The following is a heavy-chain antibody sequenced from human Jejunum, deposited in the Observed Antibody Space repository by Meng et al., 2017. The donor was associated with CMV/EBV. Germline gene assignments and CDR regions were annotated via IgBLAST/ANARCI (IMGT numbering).Heavy chain of an antibody. Sequence: QVPLQEAGPGLVKPSETLSLTCSVSGGSISNHYWSWIRQPAGKGLEWIGRIYFGGSTNYNPSLKSRVTMSVEMSKNQFSMSLYSVTAADTAVYYCARGPGGFGDFNFDSWGQGTLVTVSS. V-gene: IGHV4-4*07. CDR2: IYFGGST. CDR1: GGSISNHY. D-gene: IGHD3-10*01. J-gene: IGHJ4*02. CDR3: ARGPGGFGDFNFDS.